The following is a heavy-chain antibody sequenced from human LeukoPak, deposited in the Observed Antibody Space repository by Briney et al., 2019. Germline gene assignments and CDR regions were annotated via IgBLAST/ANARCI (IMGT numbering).Heavy chain of an antibody. CDR1: GGSISSSSYY. CDR3: ARGAYYHDTSD. Sequence: PSETLSLTCTVSGGSISSSSYYWSWIRQPAGKGLEWIGRIYTSGSTNYNPSLKSRVTISVDTSKNQFSLKLRSVTAADTAVYYCARGAYYHDTSDWGQGTLVTVSS. V-gene: IGHV4-61*02. CDR2: IYTSGST. D-gene: IGHD3-22*01. J-gene: IGHJ4*02.